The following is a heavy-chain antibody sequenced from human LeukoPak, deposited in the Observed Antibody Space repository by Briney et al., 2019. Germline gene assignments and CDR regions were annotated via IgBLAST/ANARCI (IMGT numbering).Heavy chain of an antibody. CDR1: GFTVSSNY. J-gene: IGHJ4*02. CDR2: ICSGGST. Sequence: GGSLRLSCAASGFTVSSNYMSWVRQAPGKGLEWVSVICSGGSTYYEDSVKGRFTISRDNSKNTLFLQMNSLRAEDTAVYYCARDPHFGYWGQGTLVTVSS. V-gene: IGHV3-53*01. CDR3: ARDPHFGY. D-gene: IGHD3-10*01.